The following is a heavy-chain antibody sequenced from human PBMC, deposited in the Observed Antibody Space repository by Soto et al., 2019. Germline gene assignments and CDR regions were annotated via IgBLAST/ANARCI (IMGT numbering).Heavy chain of an antibody. CDR2: ISAYNGNT. CDR3: ARDRLGYCSGGSCSGMDV. D-gene: IGHD2-15*01. J-gene: IGHJ6*02. V-gene: IGHV1-18*01. Sequence: GASVKVSCKASGYTFTSYGISWVRQAPGQGLEWMGWISAYNGNTNYAQKLQGRVTMTTDTSTSTAYMELRSLRSDDTAVYYCARDRLGYCSGGSCSGMDVWGQGTTVTVSS. CDR1: GYTFTSYG.